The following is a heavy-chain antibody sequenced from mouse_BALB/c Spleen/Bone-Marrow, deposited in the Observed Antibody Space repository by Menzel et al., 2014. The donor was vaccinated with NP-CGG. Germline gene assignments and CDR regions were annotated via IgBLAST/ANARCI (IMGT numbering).Heavy chain of an antibody. J-gene: IGHJ3*01. CDR3: TGGFAY. CDR2: IYPGSGST. Sequence: LQQSGSELVRPGASVKLSCKASGYTFTSYWMHWVKQRPGRGLEWIGNIYPGSGSTNYDEKFKSKATLTVDTSSSTAYMQLSSLTSEDSAVYYCTGGFAYWGQGTLVTVSA. CDR1: GYTFTSYW. V-gene: IGHV1S22*01.